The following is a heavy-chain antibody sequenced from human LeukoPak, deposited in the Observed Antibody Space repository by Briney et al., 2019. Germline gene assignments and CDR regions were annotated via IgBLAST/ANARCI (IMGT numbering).Heavy chain of an antibody. V-gene: IGHV3-66*01. D-gene: IGHD3-22*01. CDR1: GLTVTNNY. J-gene: IGHJ3*02. CDR3: AREFAPQVPAQHMIVVVMSAFDI. CDR2: IYSNGDT. Sequence: GWSLRLSCAASGLTVTNNYWHWVRQPPGKGPEWISIIYSNGDTRYADSVKGRFTISRDNFKNTLYLQMNSLRAEDTAVYYCAREFAPQVPAQHMIVVVMSAFDIWGQGTMVTVSS.